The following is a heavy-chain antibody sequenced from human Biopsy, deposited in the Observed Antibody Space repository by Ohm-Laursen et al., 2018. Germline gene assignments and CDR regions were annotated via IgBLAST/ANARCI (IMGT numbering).Heavy chain of an antibody. D-gene: IGHD1-7*01. J-gene: IGHJ5*02. CDR1: GYTFTSYD. CDR3: GKGVRNQLLTDP. Sequence: GASVKVSCKASGYTFTSYDITWVRQASGQGPEWIGWLNPVSGNSNFGQKFRGRVTVTNDTSISTAYMELSGLTSDDTATYYGGKGVRNQLLTDPWGQGTLVTVTS. V-gene: IGHV1-8*01. CDR2: LNPVSGNS.